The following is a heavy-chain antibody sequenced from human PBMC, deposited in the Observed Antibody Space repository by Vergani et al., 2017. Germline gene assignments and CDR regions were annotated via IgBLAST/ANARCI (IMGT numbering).Heavy chain of an antibody. CDR2: IYPNGNG. V-gene: IGHV4-4*07. J-gene: IGHJ5*02. CDR1: GGSMSDFY. Sequence: QVHLQESGPGVVKPSDTLPLTCTVSGGSMSDFYWTWIRQPAGRGLEWIGRIYPNGNGNYNESLRSRLTMSIDTSRSQFSLSLSSVTAADTAVYYCARGNXGVNCPKYNWLAPWGRGILVTVSS. D-gene: IGHD2-21*01. CDR3: ARGNXGVNCPKYNWLAP.